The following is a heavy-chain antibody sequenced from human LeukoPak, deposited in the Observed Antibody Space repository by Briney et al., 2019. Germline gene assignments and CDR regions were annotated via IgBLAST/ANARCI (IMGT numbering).Heavy chain of an antibody. CDR1: GFTFSNAW. J-gene: IGHJ6*02. V-gene: IGHV3-15*01. CDR2: IKRKTDGGTT. Sequence: GGSLRLSCAASGFTFSNAWMSWVRQAPGKGLEWVGRIKRKTDGGTTDYAAPVKGRFTISRDDSKNTLYLQMNSLKTEDTAVYYCTTDDYYYGMDVWGQGTTVTVSS. CDR3: TTDDYYYGMDV.